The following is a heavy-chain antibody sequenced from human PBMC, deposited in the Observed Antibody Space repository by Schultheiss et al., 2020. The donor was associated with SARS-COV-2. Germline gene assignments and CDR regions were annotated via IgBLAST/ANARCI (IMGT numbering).Heavy chain of an antibody. Sequence: SVKVSCKVSGGTFSSYAISWVRQAPGRGLEWMGGIIPIFSTANYAPKFQGTVTITADESTSTAYMELSSLRAEDTAVYYCAKRLCGGDCYSVDYWGQGTLVTVSS. V-gene: IGHV1-69*13. CDR2: IIPIFSTA. CDR3: AKRLCGGDCYSVDY. D-gene: IGHD2-21*02. J-gene: IGHJ4*02. CDR1: GGTFSSYA.